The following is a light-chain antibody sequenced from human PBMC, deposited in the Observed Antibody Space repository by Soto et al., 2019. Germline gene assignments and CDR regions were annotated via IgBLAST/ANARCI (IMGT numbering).Light chain of an antibody. V-gene: IGKV1-33*01. CDR3: QHYDDPPHT. Sequence: DIQMTQSPSSLSVSVGDRVTITCQASQDVTNHLNWYQQTPGKAPRLLIYDASNLQTGVPSRFSGSGFATDFTLTINSLQPEDIATYHCQHYDDPPHTFGQGTKLDIK. CDR2: DAS. CDR1: QDVTNH. J-gene: IGKJ2*01.